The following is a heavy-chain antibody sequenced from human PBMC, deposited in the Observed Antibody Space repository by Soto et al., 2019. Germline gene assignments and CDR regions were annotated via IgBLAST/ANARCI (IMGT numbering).Heavy chain of an antibody. J-gene: IGHJ6*02. CDR3: ATLTHITGTPDYYGMDV. CDR2: IYPGDSDT. Sequence: GEALKLSCKGSGYSFTSNWIGWVRQMPGKGLEWMGIIYPGDSDTRYSPSFQGQVTISADKSISTAYLQWSSLKASDTAMYYCATLTHITGTPDYYGMDVWGQGTTVTVSS. CDR1: GYSFTSNW. V-gene: IGHV5-51*01. D-gene: IGHD1-20*01.